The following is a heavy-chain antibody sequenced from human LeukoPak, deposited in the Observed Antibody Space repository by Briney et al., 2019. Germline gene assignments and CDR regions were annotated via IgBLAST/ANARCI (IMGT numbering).Heavy chain of an antibody. J-gene: IGHJ3*02. CDR2: IKQDGSEK. CDR3: ARGGYGPYDAFDI. D-gene: IGHD5-12*01. V-gene: IGHV3-7*05. CDR1: GFTFSSYW. Sequence: PGGSLRLSCAASGFTFSSYWMSWVRQAPGKGLEWVANIKQDGSEKHYVDSVKGRFTISRDNAKNSLYLQMNSLRAEDTAVYYCARGGYGPYDAFDIWGQGAMVTVSS.